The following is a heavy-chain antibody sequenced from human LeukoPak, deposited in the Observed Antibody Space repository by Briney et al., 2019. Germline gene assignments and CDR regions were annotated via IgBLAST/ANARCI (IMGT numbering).Heavy chain of an antibody. CDR3: ATGGGRVAVAGYFDY. D-gene: IGHD6-19*01. V-gene: IGHV1-24*01. J-gene: IGHJ4*02. CDR1: GYTLTELS. Sequence: ASVKVSCKVSGYTLTELSMRWVRQAPGKGLEWMGGFDPEDGETIYAQKFQGRVTMTEDTSTDTAYMELSSLRSEDTAVYYCATGGGRVAVAGYFDYWGQGTLVTVSS. CDR2: FDPEDGET.